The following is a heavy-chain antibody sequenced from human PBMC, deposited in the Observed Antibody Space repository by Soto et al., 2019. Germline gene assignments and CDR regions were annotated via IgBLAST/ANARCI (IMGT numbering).Heavy chain of an antibody. Sequence: QVQLVQSGAEVRQPASSVKVSCKTSGGTFSSYAISWVRQAPGQGLEWMGGIVPIVDTSTYAQKFQGRVTITADEPTSTFYMELSSLRSDATVVYYCVRVVAITGYPDNWGQGTLVTVSS. J-gene: IGHJ4*02. CDR1: GGTFSSYA. D-gene: IGHD5-12*01. CDR3: VRVVAITGYPDN. CDR2: IVPIVDTS. V-gene: IGHV1-69*12.